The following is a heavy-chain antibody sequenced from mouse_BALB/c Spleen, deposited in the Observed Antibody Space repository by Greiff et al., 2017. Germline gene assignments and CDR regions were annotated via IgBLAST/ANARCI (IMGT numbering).Heavy chain of an antibody. D-gene: IGHD1-1*01. V-gene: IGHV2-9*02. CDR1: GFSLTSYG. Sequence: VQLVESGPGLVAPSQSLSITCTVSGFSLTSYGVHWVRQPPGKGLEWLGVIWAGGSTNYNSALMSRLSISKDNSKSQVFLKMNSLQTDDTAMYYCARRVYGSSPSYAMDYWGQGTSVTVSS. J-gene: IGHJ4*01. CDR3: ARRVYGSSPSYAMDY. CDR2: IWAGGST.